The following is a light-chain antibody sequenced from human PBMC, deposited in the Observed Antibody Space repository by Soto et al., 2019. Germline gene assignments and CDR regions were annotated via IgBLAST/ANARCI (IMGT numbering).Light chain of an antibody. CDR1: QSVGSS. CDR3: LQYNNWPEYT. Sequence: EMVLTQSPVTLSVSPGEGATLSCRASQSVGSSLAWYQQKPGQPPRILIFGASTRVTGVPARFSGSGSGTEFTLTITSLQSEDFAVYYCLQYNNWPEYTFGQGTKVDIK. CDR2: GAS. J-gene: IGKJ2*01. V-gene: IGKV3-15*01.